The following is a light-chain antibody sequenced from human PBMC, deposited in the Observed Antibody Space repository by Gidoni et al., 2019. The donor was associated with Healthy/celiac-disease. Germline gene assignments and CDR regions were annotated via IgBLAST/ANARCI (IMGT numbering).Light chain of an antibody. CDR3: QQYGSSPRT. V-gene: IGKV3-20*01. J-gene: IGKJ1*01. CDR1: QSVSSSY. CDR2: GAS. Sequence: EIVLTQYPGTISLSPGERATLSCRASQSVSSSYLAWYQQKPGQAPRLLIYGASSRATGIPDRFSCSGSGTDFTLTISRLEPEDFAVYYCQQYGSSPRTFGQGTKVEIK.